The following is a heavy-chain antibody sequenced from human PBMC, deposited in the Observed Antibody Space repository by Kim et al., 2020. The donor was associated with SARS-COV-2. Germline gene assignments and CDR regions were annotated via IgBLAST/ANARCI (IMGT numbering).Heavy chain of an antibody. CDR1: GGSISSSNYY. V-gene: IGHV4-39*01. J-gene: IGHJ4*02. CDR3: ARRPVLYSITMIVSVFDY. Sequence: SETLSLTCTVSGGSISSSNYYWGWIRQPPGKGLEWIGSIYYSGSTYYNPSLKSRVTISVDTSKNQCSLKLSSVTAADTAVYYCARRPVLYSITMIVSVFDYWGQGTVVTVSS. D-gene: IGHD3-22*01. CDR2: IYYSGST.